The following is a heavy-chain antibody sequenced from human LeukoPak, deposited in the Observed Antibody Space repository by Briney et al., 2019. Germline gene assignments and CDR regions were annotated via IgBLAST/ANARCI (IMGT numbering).Heavy chain of an antibody. CDR1: GGSFSGYY. V-gene: IGHV4-34*01. Sequence: SETLSLTCAVYGGSFSGYYWSWIRQPPGKGLEWIGEINHSGSTNYNPSLKSRVTISVDTSKNQFSLKLSSVTAADTAVYYCARVGRSSTSCYRMSSGEFDPWGQGTLVTVSS. J-gene: IGHJ5*02. CDR2: INHSGST. D-gene: IGHD2-2*02. CDR3: ARVGRSSTSCYRMSSGEFDP.